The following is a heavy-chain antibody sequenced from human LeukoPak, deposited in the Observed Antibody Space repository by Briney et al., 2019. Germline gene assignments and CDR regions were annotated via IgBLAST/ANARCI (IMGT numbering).Heavy chain of an antibody. CDR3: ATEAGIVGATYGPGIAFDI. D-gene: IGHD1-26*01. J-gene: IGHJ3*02. Sequence: GASVKVSCKVSGYTLTELSMHWVRQAPGKGLEWMGGFDPEDGETIYAQKFQGRVTMTEDTSTDTAYMELSSLRSEDTAVYYCATEAGIVGATYGPGIAFDIWGQGTVVTVSS. CDR1: GYTLTELS. V-gene: IGHV1-24*01. CDR2: FDPEDGET.